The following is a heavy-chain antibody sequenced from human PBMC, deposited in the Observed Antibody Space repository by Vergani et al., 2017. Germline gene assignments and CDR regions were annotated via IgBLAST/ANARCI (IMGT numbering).Heavy chain of an antibody. CDR2: IYSGGST. CDR3: ARATEHDGYXFDY. V-gene: IGHV3-53*01. D-gene: IGHD2-21*01. Sequence: EVQLVESGGGLIQPGGSLRLSCAASGFTVSSNYMSWVRQAPGKGLEWVSVIYSGGSTYYADSVKGRFTISRDNSKNTLYLQMNSLRAEDTAVYYCARATEHDGYXFDYWGQRTLVTVSS. J-gene: IGHJ4*02. CDR1: GFTVSSNY.